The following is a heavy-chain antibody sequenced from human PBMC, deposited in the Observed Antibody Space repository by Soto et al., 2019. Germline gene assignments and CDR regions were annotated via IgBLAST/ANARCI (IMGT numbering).Heavy chain of an antibody. CDR3: ARGRWTQATADYYLDY. Sequence: ASVKVSCKASGYTFTSYAMHWVRQAPGQMPDXXGXINAGNGKTKYSENFQGRVTITRDTSASTAYMELSSLRSEETAVYNCARGRWTQATADYYLDYWGQGTLVTVSS. V-gene: IGHV1-3*01. D-gene: IGHD1-1*01. CDR1: GYTFTSYA. CDR2: INAGNGKT. J-gene: IGHJ4*02.